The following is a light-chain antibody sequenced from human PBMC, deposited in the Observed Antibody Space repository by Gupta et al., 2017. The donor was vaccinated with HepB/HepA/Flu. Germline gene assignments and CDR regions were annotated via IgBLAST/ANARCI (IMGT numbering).Light chain of an antibody. V-gene: IGKV2-28*01. CDR3: LQALQAPIT. J-gene: IGKJ5*01. Sequence: CPLPIPVTPGEPTSISCRSSQSLLHSSGNNYLDWYPQKPGQSPQLLIYLTSNRASGVPDRFSGSGSGTDFTLKISRVEAEDVGVYYCLQALQAPITFGQGTRLEIK. CDR1: QSLLHSSGNNY. CDR2: LTS.